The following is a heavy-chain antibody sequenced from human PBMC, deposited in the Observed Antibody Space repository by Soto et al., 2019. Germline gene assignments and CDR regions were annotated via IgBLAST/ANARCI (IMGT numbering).Heavy chain of an antibody. J-gene: IGHJ6*02. CDR2: IYYSGTT. Sequence: SETLSLTCSVSGGSFSSDSFIWSWVRQFPGKGLEWIGYIYYSGTTYYNPSLRSRVIMSVDTSKNQFSLRLSSVTAADTAVYYCARDHKWDGMDVWGQGTTVTVSS. CDR1: GGSFSSDSFI. D-gene: IGHD1-26*01. V-gene: IGHV4-31*03. CDR3: ARDHKWDGMDV.